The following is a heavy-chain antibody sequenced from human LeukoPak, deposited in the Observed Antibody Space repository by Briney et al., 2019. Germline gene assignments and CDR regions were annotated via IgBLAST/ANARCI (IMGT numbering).Heavy chain of an antibody. CDR3: ARDLTSTPLFVY. D-gene: IGHD1/OR15-1a*01. CDR2: ISSSSSYT. V-gene: IGHV3-11*05. CDR1: GLTFSDYY. J-gene: IGHJ4*02. Sequence: GGSLRLSCAASGLTFSDYYMRGIRQAPGKGLEWVSYISSSSSYTTYADSVKCRFTISRDNAKSSLSLQMTSLRAEDTAVYYCARDLTSTPLFVYWGQGTLVTVSS.